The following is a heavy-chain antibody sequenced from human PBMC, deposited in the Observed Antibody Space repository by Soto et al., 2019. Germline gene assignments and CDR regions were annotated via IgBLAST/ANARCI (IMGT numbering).Heavy chain of an antibody. J-gene: IGHJ5*02. CDR1: GGTFSSYA. D-gene: IGHD5-12*01. CDR2: IIPIFGTA. Sequence: QVQLVQSGAEVKKPGSSVKVSCKASGGTFSSYAISWVRQAPGQGLEWMGGIIPIFGTANYAQKFQVRVTITADESTSTAYMELSSLRSKDTAVFYCARVGDGYTYNWFDPWGQGTLVTVSS. CDR3: ARVGDGYTYNWFDP. V-gene: IGHV1-69*12.